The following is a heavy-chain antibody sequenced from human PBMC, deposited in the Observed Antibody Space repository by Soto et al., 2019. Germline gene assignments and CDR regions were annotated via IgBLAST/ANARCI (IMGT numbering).Heavy chain of an antibody. CDR2: IYTSLST. D-gene: IGHD1-26*01. V-gene: IGHV4-4*07. CDR3: ARDKRSYFQTVFDS. CDR1: GGSISSYY. J-gene: IGHJ4*02. Sequence: PSETLSPTCPVSGGSISSYYLGWIRPPAGKRLGWIGRIYTSLSTNYHPTLKSRVTKSVDTAKNQCALNLSSVTAADTAVYYCARDKRSYFQTVFDSGGQGTLFPAPQ.